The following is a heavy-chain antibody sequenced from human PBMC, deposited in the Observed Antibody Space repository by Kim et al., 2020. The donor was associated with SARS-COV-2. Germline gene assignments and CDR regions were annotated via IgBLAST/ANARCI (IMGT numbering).Heavy chain of an antibody. V-gene: IGHV4-59*09. J-gene: IGHJ3*02. D-gene: IGHD3-10*01. Sequence: NPSLMSRVTISVDTSQNQFSLKLSSVTAADTAVYYCARGGLWFGIGAFDIWGQGTMVTVSS. CDR3: ARGGLWFGIGAFDI.